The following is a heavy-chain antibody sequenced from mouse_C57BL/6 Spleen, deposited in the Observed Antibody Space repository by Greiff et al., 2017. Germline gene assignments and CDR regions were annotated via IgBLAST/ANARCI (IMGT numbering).Heavy chain of an antibody. CDR3: ARPLIYYSGSSAFDY. J-gene: IGHJ2*01. CDR2: ISSGSSTI. CDR1: GFTFSDYG. D-gene: IGHD1-1*01. V-gene: IGHV5-17*01. Sequence: EVMLVESGGGLVKPGGSLKLSCAASGFTFSDYGMHWVRQAPEKGLEWVAYISSGSSTIYYADTVKGRFTSSRDNAKNTLFLQMPSLRSEDTAMYYCARPLIYYSGSSAFDYWGQGTTLTVSS.